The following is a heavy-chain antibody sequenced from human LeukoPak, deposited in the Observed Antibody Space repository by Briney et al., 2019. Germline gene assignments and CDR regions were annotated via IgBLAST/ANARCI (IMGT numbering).Heavy chain of an antibody. V-gene: IGHV3-30*18. CDR1: GFTFSSYG. D-gene: IGHD5-18*01. Sequence: GRSLRLSCAASGFTFSSYGMHWVRQAPGKGLEWVAVISYDGSNKYYADSVKGRFTISRDNSKNTLYLQMNSLRAEDTAGYYCAKDGGYSYGRLDYWGQGTLVTVSS. CDR3: AKDGGYSYGRLDY. J-gene: IGHJ4*02. CDR2: ISYDGSNK.